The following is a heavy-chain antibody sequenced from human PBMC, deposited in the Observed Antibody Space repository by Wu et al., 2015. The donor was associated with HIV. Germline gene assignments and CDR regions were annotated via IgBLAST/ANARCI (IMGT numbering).Heavy chain of an antibody. CDR1: GYTFTSYG. Sequence: QVQLVQSGAEVKKPGASVKVSCKASGYTFTSYGISWVRQAPGQGLEWMGWISAYNGNTNYAQKLQGRVTMTTDTSTSTAYMELTRLASDDTAIYYCAREGLCRTTSCQFDYWGQGTLVTVFS. CDR2: ISAYNGNT. CDR3: AREGLCRTTSCQFDY. D-gene: IGHD2-2*01. J-gene: IGHJ4*02. V-gene: IGHV1-18*01.